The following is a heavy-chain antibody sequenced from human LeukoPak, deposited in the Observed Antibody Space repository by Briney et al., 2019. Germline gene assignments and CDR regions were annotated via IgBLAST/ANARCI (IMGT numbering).Heavy chain of an antibody. J-gene: IGHJ4*02. CDR2: ISGSSTYI. Sequence: PGGSLRLSCAASGFTFNTYSLIWVRQAPGKGLEWVSSISGSSTYIFYAESVKGRFTISRDNAKNSLYLQMDGLRAEDTAVYYCAKIFGSYSNHGGVDYWGQGTLVTVSS. D-gene: IGHD4-11*01. CDR3: AKIFGSYSNHGGVDY. CDR1: GFTFNTYS. V-gene: IGHV3-21*01.